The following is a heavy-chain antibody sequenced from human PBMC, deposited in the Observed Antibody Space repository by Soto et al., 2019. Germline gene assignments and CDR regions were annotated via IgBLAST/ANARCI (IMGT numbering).Heavy chain of an antibody. CDR3: ARGYYDSRGQSNTFDI. V-gene: IGHV4-59*01. J-gene: IGHJ3*02. CDR1: GASISSSY. D-gene: IGHD3-22*01. Sequence: SETLSLTCTVSGASISSSYWSWIRQSPGKGLEWIGYVYYSGSTNYNPSLKSRVTISVDTSKNQFSLKLSSVTAADTAVYYCARGYYDSRGQSNTFDIWGQGTMVTVSS. CDR2: VYYSGST.